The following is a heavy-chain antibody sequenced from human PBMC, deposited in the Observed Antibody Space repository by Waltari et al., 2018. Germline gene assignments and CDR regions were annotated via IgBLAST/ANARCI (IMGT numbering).Heavy chain of an antibody. CDR3: ARGPPGTHDAFDI. D-gene: IGHD6-13*01. J-gene: IGHJ3*02. CDR1: GGSISNYY. Sequence: QVQLQESGPGLVKPSETLSLTCTVSGGSISNYYWTWLRQPAGKELEWIGRVHITGSTNYNPSLESRVTMSVDTSKNQFALKLTSVTAADTAVYFWARGPPGTHDAFDIWGQGTMVTVAS. V-gene: IGHV4-4*07. CDR2: VHITGST.